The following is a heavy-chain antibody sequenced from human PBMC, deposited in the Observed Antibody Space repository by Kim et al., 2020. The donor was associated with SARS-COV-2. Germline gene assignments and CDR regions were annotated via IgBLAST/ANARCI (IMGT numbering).Heavy chain of an antibody. V-gene: IGHV3-11*05. CDR2: ISSSSSYT. Sequence: GGSLRLSCAASGFTFSDYYMSWIRQAPGKGLEWVSYISSSSSYTNYADSVKGRFTISRDNAKNSLYLQMNSLRAEDTAVYYCARVEAIIREDYDYVWGSYPVNWFDPWGQGTLVTVSS. CDR3: ARVEAIIREDYDYVWGSYPVNWFDP. CDR1: GFTFSDYY. D-gene: IGHD3-16*02. J-gene: IGHJ5*02.